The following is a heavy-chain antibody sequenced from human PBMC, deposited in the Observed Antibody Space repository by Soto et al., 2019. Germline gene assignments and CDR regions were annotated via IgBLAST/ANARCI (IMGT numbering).Heavy chain of an antibody. CDR3: ATYREGLVHY. D-gene: IGHD3-10*01. Sequence: QVQLQESGPGLVKPSETLSLTCTVSGGSIRSWYWSWIRQPPGKGLEWIGYISYAGSATYNSSLKSRFTISIDTSKNQYSLRLNSVAAADTAVYYCATYREGLVHYWGQGTLVTVST. V-gene: IGHV4-59*08. CDR2: ISYAGSA. CDR1: GGSIRSWY. J-gene: IGHJ4*02.